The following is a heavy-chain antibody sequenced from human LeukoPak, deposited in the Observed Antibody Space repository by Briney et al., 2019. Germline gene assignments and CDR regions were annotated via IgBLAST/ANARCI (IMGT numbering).Heavy chain of an antibody. CDR2: ISIISNYI. CDR1: GFTFSGYS. D-gene: IGHD4-17*01. V-gene: IGHV3-21*01. J-gene: IGHJ4*02. Sequence: PGGSLRLSCAASGFTFSGYSMDWVRQAPGKGLEWVSSISIISNYIYYADSVKGRFTISRDNAKNSLYLQMNSLRAEDTAVYYCAGGSGDYSPDYWGQGTLVTVSS. CDR3: AGGSGDYSPDY.